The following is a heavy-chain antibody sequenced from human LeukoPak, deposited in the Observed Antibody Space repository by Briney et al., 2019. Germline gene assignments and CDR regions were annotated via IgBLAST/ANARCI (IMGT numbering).Heavy chain of an antibody. D-gene: IGHD6-19*01. CDR1: GGTFSSYA. J-gene: IGHJ4*02. V-gene: IGHV1-69*01. CDR2: IIPIFGTA. CDR3: AIDSSGWYMGFDY. Sequence: GASVKVSCKASGGTFSSYAISWVRQAPGQGLEWMGGIIPIFGTADYAQKFQGRVTITADESTSTAYMELSSLRSEDTAVYYCAIDSSGWYMGFDYWGQGTLVTVSS.